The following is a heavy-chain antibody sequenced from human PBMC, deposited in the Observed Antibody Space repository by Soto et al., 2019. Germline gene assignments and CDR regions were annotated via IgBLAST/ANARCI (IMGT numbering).Heavy chain of an antibody. CDR1: GFTFSSYS. CDR3: ARDIGYYDSSGYYRDY. J-gene: IGHJ4*02. CDR2: ISSSSSYI. Sequence: EVQLVESGGGLVKPGGSLRLSCAASGFTFSSYSMNWVRQAPGKGLEWVSSISSSSSYIYYADSVKGRFTISRDNAKNSLYLQMNRLRAEDTAVYYCARDIGYYDSSGYYRDYWGQGTLVTVSS. D-gene: IGHD3-22*01. V-gene: IGHV3-21*01.